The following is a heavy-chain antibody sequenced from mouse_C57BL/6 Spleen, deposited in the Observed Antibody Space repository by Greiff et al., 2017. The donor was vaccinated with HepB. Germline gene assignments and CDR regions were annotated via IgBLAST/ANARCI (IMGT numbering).Heavy chain of an antibody. CDR2: ISSGGDYI. CDR1: GFTFSSYA. Sequence: EVKLVESGEGLVKPGGSLKLSCAASGFTFSSYAMSWVRQTPEKRLEWVAYISSGGDYIYYADTVKGRFTISRDNARNTLYLQMSSLKSEDTAMYYCTRDGDGYYLLSMDYWGQGTSVTVSS. CDR3: TRDGDGYYLLSMDY. V-gene: IGHV5-9-1*02. J-gene: IGHJ4*01. D-gene: IGHD2-3*01.